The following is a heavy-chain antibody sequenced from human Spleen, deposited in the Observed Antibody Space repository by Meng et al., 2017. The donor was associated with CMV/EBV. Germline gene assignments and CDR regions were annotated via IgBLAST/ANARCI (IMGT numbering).Heavy chain of an antibody. CDR1: SGPMSSGVYC. CDR2: SYYDGTT. CDR3: ARQAPDNWFDP. V-gene: IGHV4-31*03. Sequence: CTCSSGPMSSGVYCWSWIRQHPEKGLEWIGYSYYDGTTHYNPSLRSRVSISVDTSKNQFSLKLNSVTAADTAVYFCARQAPDNWFDPWGQGALVTVSS. J-gene: IGHJ5*02.